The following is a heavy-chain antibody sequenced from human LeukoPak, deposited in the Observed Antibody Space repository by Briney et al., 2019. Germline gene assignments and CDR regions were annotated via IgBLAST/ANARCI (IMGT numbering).Heavy chain of an antibody. CDR3: AKDLIAARPSYFDY. V-gene: IGHV3-30*02. J-gene: IGHJ4*02. CDR2: IRYDGSNK. Sequence: GGPLNLSCEASGLTFSSYGIPWVGQPPGKGLEWVHFIRYDGSNKYYADSVKGRFTISRDNSKNTLYLQMNSLRAEDTAVYYCAKDLIAARPSYFDYWDQGTLVTVSS. CDR1: GLTFSSYG. D-gene: IGHD6-6*01.